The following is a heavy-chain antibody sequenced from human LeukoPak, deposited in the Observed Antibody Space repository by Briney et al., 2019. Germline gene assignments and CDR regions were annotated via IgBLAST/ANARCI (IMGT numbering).Heavy chain of an antibody. D-gene: IGHD3-22*01. CDR3: ARRAYYYDSSGYYYDY. J-gene: IGHJ4*02. CDR1: GGSFSGYY. CDR2: INHSGST. V-gene: IGHV4-34*01. Sequence: SETLSLTCAVYGGSFSGYYWSWIRQPPGKGLEWIEEINHSGSTNYNPSLKSRVTISVDTSKNQFSLKLSSVTAADTAVYYCARRAYYYDSSGYYYDYWGQGTLVTVSS.